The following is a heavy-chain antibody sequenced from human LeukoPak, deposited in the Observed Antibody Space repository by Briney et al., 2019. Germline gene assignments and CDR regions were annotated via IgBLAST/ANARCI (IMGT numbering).Heavy chain of an antibody. V-gene: IGHV3-23*01. D-gene: IGHD3-22*01. CDR3: AKSEGLYYDSSGLGDFGI. CDR2: ISGSGGST. Sequence: GGSLRLSCAASGFTFSSYAMSWVRQAPGKGLEWVSAISGSGGSTYYADSVKGRFTISRDNSKNTLYLQMNSLRAEDTAVYYCAKSEGLYYDSSGLGDFGIWGQGTMVTVSS. J-gene: IGHJ3*02. CDR1: GFTFSSYA.